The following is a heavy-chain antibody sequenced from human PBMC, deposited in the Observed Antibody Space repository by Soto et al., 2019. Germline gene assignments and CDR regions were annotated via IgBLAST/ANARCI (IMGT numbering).Heavy chain of an antibody. J-gene: IGHJ3*02. V-gene: IGHV3-30-3*01. D-gene: IGHD6-13*01. CDR3: ARDVPYSRFPIGAFGI. CDR1: GFTFTNYA. CDR2: ISHDGNTK. Sequence: GGSLRLSCAASGFTFTNYALHWVRQAPGKGLEWVAIISHDGNTKYYGDSVKVRFTISRDNSRDTLYLHMSKLRPEDAAVYYCARDVPYSRFPIGAFGIWGQGTMVTVSS.